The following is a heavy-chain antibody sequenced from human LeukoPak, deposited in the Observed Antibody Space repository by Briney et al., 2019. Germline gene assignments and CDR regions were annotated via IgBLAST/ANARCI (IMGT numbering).Heavy chain of an antibody. CDR2: INPNSGGT. D-gene: IGHD5-18*01. V-gene: IGHV1-2*02. CDR1: GYTFTGYY. CDR3: ARDRPLWDDAFDI. J-gene: IGHJ3*02. Sequence: ASVKVSCKASGYTFTGYYMHWVRQAPGQGLEWMGWINPNSGGTNYAQKFQGRVTMTRDTSISTAYMELSSLRSEDTAVYYCARDRPLWDDAFDIWGQGTMVTVSS.